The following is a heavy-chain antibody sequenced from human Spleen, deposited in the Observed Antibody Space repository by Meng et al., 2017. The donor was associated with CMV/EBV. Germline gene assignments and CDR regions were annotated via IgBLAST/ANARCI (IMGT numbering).Heavy chain of an antibody. D-gene: IGHD6-19*01. CDR2: IIYDGSNK. CDR1: GFPFSIYA. CDR3: AAHSSGWLEGAFDY. J-gene: IGHJ4*02. V-gene: IGHV3-30*04. Sequence: GESLKISCAASGFPFSIYAMHWVRQAPGKGLEWVAVIIYDGSNKYYADSVRGRFTISRDNSKNTLYVQMDSRRAEDTAVYYCAAHSSGWLEGAFDYWGQGTLVTVSS.